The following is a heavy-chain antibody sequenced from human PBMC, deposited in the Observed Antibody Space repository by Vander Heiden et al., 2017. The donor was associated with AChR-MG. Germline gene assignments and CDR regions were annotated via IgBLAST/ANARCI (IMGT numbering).Heavy chain of an antibody. CDR2: IYWNDDK. Sequence: QITLKESGPTLVKPTQTLTLTCTFSGFSLSTSGVGVGWIRQPPGKALEWLALIYWNDDKRYSPSLKSRLTITKDTSKNQVVLTMTNMDPVDTATYYCAHRLRWPTRSVNWFDPWGQGTLVTVSS. CDR3: AHRLRWPTRSVNWFDP. D-gene: IGHD2-2*01. V-gene: IGHV2-5*01. J-gene: IGHJ5*02. CDR1: GFSLSTSGVG.